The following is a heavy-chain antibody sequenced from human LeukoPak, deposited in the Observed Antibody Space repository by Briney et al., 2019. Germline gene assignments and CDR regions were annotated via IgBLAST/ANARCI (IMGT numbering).Heavy chain of an antibody. D-gene: IGHD6-6*01. CDR1: GFTVSSNY. Sequence: PGGSLRLSCAASGFTVSSNYMSWVRQAPGKGLEWVSVIYSGGNTYCADSVKGRFTISRDNSKNTVYLQMNSLRAEDTAVYYCARSSIAAPRHKEYFQHWGQGTLVTVSS. V-gene: IGHV3-66*01. CDR2: IYSGGNT. CDR3: ARSSIAAPRHKEYFQH. J-gene: IGHJ1*01.